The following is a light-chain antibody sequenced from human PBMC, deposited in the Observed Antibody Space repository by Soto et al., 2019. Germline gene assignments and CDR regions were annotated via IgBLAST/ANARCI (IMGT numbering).Light chain of an antibody. V-gene: IGKV2-28*01. CDR2: LGS. J-gene: IGKJ1*01. CDR1: QNLMHSNGYNY. Sequence: SPLSLPVTPGEPASISCRSSQNLMHSNGYNYLDWYVQKPGQSPQLLIYLGSNRASGVPDRFSGSGLGTDFTLKISRVEAEDVGVYYCMQTLQTPTFGQGTKVDIK. CDR3: MQTLQTPT.